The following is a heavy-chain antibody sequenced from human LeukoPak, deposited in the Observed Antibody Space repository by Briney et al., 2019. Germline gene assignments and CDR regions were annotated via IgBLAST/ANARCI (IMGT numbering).Heavy chain of an antibody. J-gene: IGHJ6*03. CDR2: INHSGST. CDR3: ARDLDVGATSYMDV. Sequence: SETLSLTCAVYCGSFSGYYWSWIRQPPGRGLEWIGEINHSGSTNYNPSLKRRVTISVDTYKNQFSLKLSSVTAADTAVYYCARDLDVGATSYMDVWGKGTTVTISS. V-gene: IGHV4-34*01. CDR1: CGSFSGYY. D-gene: IGHD1-26*01.